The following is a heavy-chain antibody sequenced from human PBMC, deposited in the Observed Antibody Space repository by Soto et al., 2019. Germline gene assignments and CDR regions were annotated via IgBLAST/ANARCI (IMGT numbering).Heavy chain of an antibody. CDR3: ARGLGGVQH. Sequence: SETLSLTCAVYGGSFSGYYCSWIRQPPGKGLEWIGELYDSGSINYNASLKSRVSISVDTSKNQFSLKLSSVTTADTAVYYCARGLGGVQHWGQGTLVTVSS. CDR2: LYDSGSI. CDR1: GGSFSGYY. J-gene: IGHJ1*01. V-gene: IGHV4-34*01.